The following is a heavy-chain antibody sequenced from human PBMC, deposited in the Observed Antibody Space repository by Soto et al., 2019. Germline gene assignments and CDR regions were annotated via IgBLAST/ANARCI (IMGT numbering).Heavy chain of an antibody. CDR3: ARGGYYYCSGSSFY. CDR1: GGSFSGYY. J-gene: IGHJ4*02. D-gene: IGHD3-10*01. V-gene: IGHV4-34*01. Sequence: SYTLSLTSSVYGGSFSGYYWRWILQPTGKGLEWIGEINRSGSTNYNPSLKSRVTISVDTSKNQFSLKLSSVTAADTAVYYRARGGYYYCSGSSFYWGQGTLVTVSS. CDR2: INRSGST.